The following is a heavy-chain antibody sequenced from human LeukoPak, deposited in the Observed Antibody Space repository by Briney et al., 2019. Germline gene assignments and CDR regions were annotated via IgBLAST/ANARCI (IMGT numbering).Heavy chain of an antibody. CDR1: GGSISNYY. D-gene: IGHD3-22*01. V-gene: IGHV4-59*08. CDR3: ARHSDSSGYPFDY. J-gene: IGHJ4*02. CDR2: IYYSGST. Sequence: PSETLSLTCTVSGGSISNYYWSWLRQPPGKGLEWIGYIYYSGSTNYNPSLKSRVTMSVDTSKNQFSLKLSSVTAADTAVYYCARHSDSSGYPFDYWGQGTLVTVSS.